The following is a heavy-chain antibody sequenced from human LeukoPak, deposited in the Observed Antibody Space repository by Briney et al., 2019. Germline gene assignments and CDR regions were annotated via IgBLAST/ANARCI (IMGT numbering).Heavy chain of an antibody. CDR2: IYHSGST. CDR1: GGSISSSNW. V-gene: IGHV4-4*02. Sequence: SETLSLTCAVSGGSISSSNWWSWVRQPPRKGLEWIGEIYHSGSTNYNPSLKSRVTISVDKSKNQFSLKLSSVTAADTAVYYCARDHLAYCSGGNCYPWFDPWGQGTLVTVSS. D-gene: IGHD2-15*01. CDR3: ARDHLAYCSGGNCYPWFDP. J-gene: IGHJ5*02.